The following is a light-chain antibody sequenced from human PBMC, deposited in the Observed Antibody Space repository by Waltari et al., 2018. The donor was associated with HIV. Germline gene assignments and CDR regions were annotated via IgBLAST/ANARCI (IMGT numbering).Light chain of an antibody. Sequence: EIVMTQSPATLSVSPGERATISCRASQSVSSNLAWYQQKPSQAPRLLIYGASTRATGIPARFSGSGSGTEFTLTISSLQSEDFAVYYCQQYNNWPPLTFGGGTKVEIK. CDR2: GAS. V-gene: IGKV3-15*01. CDR3: QQYNNWPPLT. CDR1: QSVSSN. J-gene: IGKJ4*01.